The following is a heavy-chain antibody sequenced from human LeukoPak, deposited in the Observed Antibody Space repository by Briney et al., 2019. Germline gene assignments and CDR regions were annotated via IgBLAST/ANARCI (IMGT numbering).Heavy chain of an antibody. Sequence: PSETLSLTCTVSGGSISSSSYYWGWIRQPPGKGLEWIGSIYYSGSTYYNPSLKSRVTISVDTSKNQFSLKLNTVTAADTAVYYCARLTPSDSSSWYWYFGLWGRGTLVTVSS. D-gene: IGHD6-13*01. CDR1: GGSISSSSYY. CDR2: IYYSGST. CDR3: ARLTPSDSSSWYWYFGL. J-gene: IGHJ2*01. V-gene: IGHV4-39*01.